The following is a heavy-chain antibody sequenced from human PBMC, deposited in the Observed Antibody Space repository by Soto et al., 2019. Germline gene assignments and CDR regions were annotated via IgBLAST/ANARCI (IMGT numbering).Heavy chain of an antibody. CDR2: INPNSGGT. J-gene: IGHJ5*02. Sequence: ASVKVSCKASGYTFTGYYMHWVRQAPGQGLEWMGWINPNSGGTNYAQKFQGRVTMSSDTSTSTVHMELSSLRSEDTAVYYCARGLYSSSDNWFDPWGQGTLVTVSS. CDR1: GYTFTGYY. D-gene: IGHD6-6*01. CDR3: ARGLYSSSDNWFDP. V-gene: IGHV1-2*02.